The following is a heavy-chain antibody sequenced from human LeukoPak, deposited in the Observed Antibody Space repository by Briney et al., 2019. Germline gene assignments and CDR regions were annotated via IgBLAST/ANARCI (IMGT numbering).Heavy chain of an antibody. CDR2: IIPIFGTA. CDR1: GGTFSSYA. D-gene: IGHD3-10*01. Sequence: ASVKVSCKASGGTFSSYAISWVRQAPGQGLEWMGGIIPIFGTANYAQKFQGRVTITADESTSTAYMELSSLRSEDTAVYYCARAGDGGYYGSGSYYKGEWYFDYWGQGTLVTVSS. V-gene: IGHV1-69*13. J-gene: IGHJ4*02. CDR3: ARAGDGGYYGSGSYYKGEWYFDY.